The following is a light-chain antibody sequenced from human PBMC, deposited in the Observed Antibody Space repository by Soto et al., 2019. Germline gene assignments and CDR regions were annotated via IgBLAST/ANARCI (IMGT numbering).Light chain of an antibody. V-gene: IGKV3-20*01. CDR1: QSVSSSY. CDR3: QQYGSSPPWT. Sequence: IVLTQSPGTLSLSTGERATLSCRASQSVSSSYLAWYQQKPGQAPRLLIYGASSRATGIPDRFSGSGSGIDFTLTISRLEPEDFAVYYCQQYGSSPPWTFGQGTQVEIK. CDR2: GAS. J-gene: IGKJ1*01.